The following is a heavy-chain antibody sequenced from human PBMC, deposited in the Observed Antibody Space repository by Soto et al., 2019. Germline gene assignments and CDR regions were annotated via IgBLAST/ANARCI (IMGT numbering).Heavy chain of an antibody. D-gene: IGHD3-22*01. V-gene: IGHV3-30*18. CDR2: ISYDGSNK. J-gene: IGHJ6*02. CDR3: AKGDYYDSSGYYVPTEYYGMDV. CDR1: GFTFSSYG. Sequence: PGGSLRLSCAASGFTFSSYGMHWVRQAPGKGLEWVAVISYDGSNKYYADSVKGRFTISRDNSKNTLYLQMNSLRAEDTAVYYCAKGDYYDSSGYYVPTEYYGMDVWGQGTTVTVSS.